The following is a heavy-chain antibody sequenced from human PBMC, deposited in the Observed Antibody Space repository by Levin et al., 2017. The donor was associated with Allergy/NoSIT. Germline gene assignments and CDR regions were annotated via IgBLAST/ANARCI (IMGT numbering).Heavy chain of an antibody. CDR2: ISGSGGST. J-gene: IGHJ2*01. D-gene: IGHD6-13*01. Sequence: GESLKISCAASGFTFSSYAMSWVRQAPGKGLEWVSAISGSGGSTYYADSVKGRFTISRDNSKNTLYLQMNSLRAEDTAVYYCAKATYSKRYFDLWGRGTLVTVSS. CDR3: AKATYSKRYFDL. CDR1: GFTFSSYA. V-gene: IGHV3-23*01.